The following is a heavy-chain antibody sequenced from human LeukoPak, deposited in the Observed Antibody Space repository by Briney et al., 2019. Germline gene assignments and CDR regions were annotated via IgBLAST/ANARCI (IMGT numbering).Heavy chain of an antibody. J-gene: IGHJ1*01. V-gene: IGHV1-46*01. D-gene: IGHD3-10*01. CDR3: ARSRISQMSYFQH. CDR2: IDPSGGST. Sequence: ASVKVSCKAPGNTFTSYYMHWVRQAPGQGLEWMGIIDPSGGSTRYAPKFQGRVTMTRDMSTSTVYMDLSSLRSEDTAVYYCARSRISQMSYFQHWGQGTLVTVSS. CDR1: GNTFTSYY.